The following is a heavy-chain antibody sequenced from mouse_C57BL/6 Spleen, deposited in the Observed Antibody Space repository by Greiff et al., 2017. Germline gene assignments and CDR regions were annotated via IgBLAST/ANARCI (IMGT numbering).Heavy chain of an antibody. D-gene: IGHD2-2*01. Sequence: QVTLNESGPGILQSSQTLSLTCSFSGFSLSTSGMGVSWIRQPSGKGLEWLAHIYWDDDKRYNPSLKSRLTISKDTSRNQVFLKITSVDTADTATYYCARNLYYGYDVGYAMDYWGQGTSVTVSS. J-gene: IGHJ4*01. CDR3: ARNLYYGYDVGYAMDY. CDR1: GFSLSTSGMG. CDR2: IYWDDDK. V-gene: IGHV8-12*01.